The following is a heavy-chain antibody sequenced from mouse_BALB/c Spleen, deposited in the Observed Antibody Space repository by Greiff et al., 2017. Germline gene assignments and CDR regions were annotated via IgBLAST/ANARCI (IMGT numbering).Heavy chain of an antibody. Sequence: QVQLQQSGPGLVQPSQSLSITCTVSGFSLTRYGVHWVRQSPGKGLEWLGVIWSGGSTDYNAAFISRLSISKDNSKSQVFFKMNSLQANDTAIYYCAIGTMITAYYFDYWGQGTTLTVSS. J-gene: IGHJ2*01. CDR1: GFSLTRYG. D-gene: IGHD2-4*01. CDR2: IWSGGST. CDR3: AIGTMITAYYFDY. V-gene: IGHV2-2*02.